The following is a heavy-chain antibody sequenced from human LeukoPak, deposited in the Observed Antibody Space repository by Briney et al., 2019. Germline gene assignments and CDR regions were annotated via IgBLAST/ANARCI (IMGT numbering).Heavy chain of an antibody. CDR3: ATRSDGNSQFDF. CDR1: GYNFTSYW. Sequence: GESLKISCKSSGYNFTSYWIGWVRQMPGKGLEWMGIIYPGDSDTRYSPSCQGQVTISADKSVSASYLQWSSLKASDSVIYYCATRSDGNSQFDFWGQGTLVTVST. CDR2: IYPGDSDT. D-gene: IGHD5-24*01. J-gene: IGHJ4*02. V-gene: IGHV5-51*01.